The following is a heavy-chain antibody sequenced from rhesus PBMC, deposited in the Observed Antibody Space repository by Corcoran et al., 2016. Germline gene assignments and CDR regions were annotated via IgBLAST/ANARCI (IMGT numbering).Heavy chain of an antibody. D-gene: IGHD6-13*01. CDR1: GFTFSSYG. Sequence: EVQLVETGGGLVQPGGSLKLSCAASGFTFSSYGMSWVRQAPGKGLEWVSAINSGGGSTYYADSVKGRFTIYRDNSKNTLSLQMNSLRAEDTAVYYCAKARYYSSWSRVYWGQGVLVTVSS. CDR3: AKARYYSSWSRVY. J-gene: IGHJ4*01. V-gene: IGHV3S5*01. CDR2: INSGGGST.